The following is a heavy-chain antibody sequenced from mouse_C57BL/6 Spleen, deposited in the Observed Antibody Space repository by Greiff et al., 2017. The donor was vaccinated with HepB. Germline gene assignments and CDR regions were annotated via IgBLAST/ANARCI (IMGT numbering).Heavy chain of an antibody. CDR3: ARRGGDSSGYVDY. CDR1: GYTFTSYW. Sequence: QVQLQQPGAELVMPGASVKLSCKASGYTFTSYWMHWVKQRPGQGLEWIGEIDPSDSYTNYNQKFKGKSTLTVDKSSSTAYMQLSSLTSEDSAVYDCARRGGDSSGYVDYWGQGTTLTVSS. V-gene: IGHV1-69*01. CDR2: IDPSDSYT. J-gene: IGHJ2*01. D-gene: IGHD3-2*02.